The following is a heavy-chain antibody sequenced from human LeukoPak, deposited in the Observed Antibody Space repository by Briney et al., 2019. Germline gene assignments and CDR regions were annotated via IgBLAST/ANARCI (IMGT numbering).Heavy chain of an antibody. D-gene: IGHD2-8*01. V-gene: IGHV1-69*01. Sequence: SVKVSCKASGGTFSSYAVSWVRQAPGQGLEWMGGIIPIFGTANYAQKFQGRVTITADESTSTAYMELSSLRSEDTAVYYCARNGQPHGGEFDYWGQGTLVTVSS. J-gene: IGHJ4*02. CDR1: GGTFSSYA. CDR3: ARNGQPHGGEFDY. CDR2: IIPIFGTA.